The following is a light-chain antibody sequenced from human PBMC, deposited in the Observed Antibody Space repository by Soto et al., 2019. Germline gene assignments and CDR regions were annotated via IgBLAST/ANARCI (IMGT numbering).Light chain of an antibody. CDR2: AAS. J-gene: IGKJ1*01. V-gene: IGKV3-20*01. CDR1: QSISSTY. CDR3: QEYFASSCT. Sequence: EIGLTQSPGTLSLSPGERATLSCRASQSISSTYLAWYRQKPGQPPRLLIYAASSRATGIPDRFSGSGSGTDFPLTISRLEHEDFEVSYCQEYFASSCTFGQGTRLEIK.